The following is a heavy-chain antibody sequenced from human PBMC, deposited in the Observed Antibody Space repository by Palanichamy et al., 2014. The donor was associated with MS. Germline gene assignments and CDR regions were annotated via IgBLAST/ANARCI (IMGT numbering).Heavy chain of an antibody. V-gene: IGHV3-66*01. CDR3: ASGYFGTSGYSLDY. J-gene: IGHJ4*02. Sequence: TISRDNSKNTLYLQMNSLRAEDAAVYYCASGYFGTSGYSLDYWGQGTLVTVSS. D-gene: IGHD3-22*01.